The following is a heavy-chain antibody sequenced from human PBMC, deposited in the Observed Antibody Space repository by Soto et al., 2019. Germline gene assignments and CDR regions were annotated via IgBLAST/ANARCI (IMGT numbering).Heavy chain of an antibody. CDR1: GGSISSGGYY. CDR2: IYYSGST. CDR3: AGGVTMVRGLGLFGFDY. J-gene: IGHJ4*02. D-gene: IGHD3-10*01. V-gene: IGHV4-31*03. Sequence: QVQLQESGPGLVKPSQTLSLTCTVSGGSISSGGYYWSWIRQHPGKGLEWIGYIYYSGSTYYNPSLKSRVTMSVDTSKNQFSLKLSSVTAADTAVYYCAGGVTMVRGLGLFGFDYWGQGTLVTVSS.